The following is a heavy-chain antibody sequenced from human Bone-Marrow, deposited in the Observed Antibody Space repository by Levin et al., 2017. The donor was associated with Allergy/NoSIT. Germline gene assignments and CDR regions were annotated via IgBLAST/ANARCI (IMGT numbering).Heavy chain of an antibody. D-gene: IGHD3-22*01. V-gene: IGHV4-34*01. Sequence: SETLSLTCAVSGGSFSGYQWSWIRHSPGKGLEWIGEVNHNGEPKYSPSLRRRVTISLDTSTNHLSLPLTSVTAADTAVYYCAREENYYDSSVHFRVAAYWGQGTLVTVSS. J-gene: IGHJ4*02. CDR1: GGSFSGYQ. CDR2: VNHNGEP. CDR3: AREENYYDSSVHFRVAAY.